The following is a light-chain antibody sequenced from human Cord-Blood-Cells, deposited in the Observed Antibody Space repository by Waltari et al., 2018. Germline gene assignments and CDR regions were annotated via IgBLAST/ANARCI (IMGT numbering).Light chain of an antibody. V-gene: IGKV3-20*01. Sequence: EIVLTQSPGTLSLSPGESATLPCRASQSVSSSYLAWYQQKPGQAPRLLIYGASSRATGIPDRFSGSGSGTDFTLTISRLEPEDFAVYYCQQYGSSPFTFGPGTKVDIK. CDR3: QQYGSSPFT. CDR2: GAS. CDR1: QSVSSSY. J-gene: IGKJ3*01.